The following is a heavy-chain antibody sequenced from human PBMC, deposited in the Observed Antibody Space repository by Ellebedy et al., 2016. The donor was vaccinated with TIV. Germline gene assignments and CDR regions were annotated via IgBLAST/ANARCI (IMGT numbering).Heavy chain of an antibody. CDR1: GGTFSSYS. CDR3: ARAPPPRGDRSADAFDI. V-gene: IGHV1-69*04. J-gene: IGHJ3*02. CDR2: IIPILDIT. Sequence: AASVKVSCKASGGTFSSYSINWVRQAPGPGLEWMGRIIPILDITNYAQNFQGRVTITADKSTSTAYMELSSLRSEDTAVYYCARAPPPRGDRSADAFDIWGQGTMVTVSS. D-gene: IGHD7-27*01.